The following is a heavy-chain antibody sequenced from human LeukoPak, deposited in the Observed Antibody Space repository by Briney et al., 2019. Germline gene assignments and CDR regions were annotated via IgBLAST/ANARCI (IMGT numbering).Heavy chain of an antibody. CDR1: GFTFSDYY. CDR3: ARDICSSTSCSSTQYNWFDP. J-gene: IGHJ5*02. D-gene: IGHD2-2*01. Sequence: PGGSLRLSCAASGFTFSDYYMSWIRQAPGKGLEWVLYISSSSSYTNYADSVKGRFTISRDNAKNSLYLQMNSLRAEDTAVYYCARDICSSTSCSSTQYNWFDPWGQGTLVTVSS. CDR2: ISSSSSYT. V-gene: IGHV3-11*06.